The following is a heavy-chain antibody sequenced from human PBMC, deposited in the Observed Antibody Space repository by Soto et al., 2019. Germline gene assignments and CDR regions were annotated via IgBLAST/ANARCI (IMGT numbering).Heavy chain of an antibody. CDR1: GASFSNNNW. J-gene: IGHJ4*02. V-gene: IGHV4-4*02. CDR3: TKNSAYALDY. CDR2: MHHIGNT. D-gene: IGHD5-12*01. Sequence: SETLSLTCDVSGASFSNNNWWSWVRQPPGEGLEWIGEMHHIGNTNYNPSLRSRVTMSVDTSKNQFFLKLNSVTAADTAVYYCTKNSAYALDYWGQGILVTVSS.